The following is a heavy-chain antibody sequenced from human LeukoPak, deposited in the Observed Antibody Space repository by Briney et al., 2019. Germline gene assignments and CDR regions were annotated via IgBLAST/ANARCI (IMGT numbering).Heavy chain of an antibody. CDR1: GYSFTTYW. J-gene: IGHJ3*02. D-gene: IGHD3-10*01. Sequence: GESLKISCQGSGYSFTTYWIAWVRQMPGKGLEWMGIVYPSDSDTKYGPSFQGQVTISADKSINTAYLQWSSLKASDTAIYYCARTMIRGLNDAFDIWGQGTMVTVSS. CDR3: ARTMIRGLNDAFDI. V-gene: IGHV5-51*01. CDR2: VYPSDSDT.